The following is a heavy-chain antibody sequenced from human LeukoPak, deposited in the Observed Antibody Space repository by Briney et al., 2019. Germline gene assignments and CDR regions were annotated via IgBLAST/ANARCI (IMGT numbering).Heavy chain of an antibody. CDR2: ISYDGSNK. Sequence: GGSLRLSCAASGFTFSSYGMHWVRQAPGKGLEWVAVISYDGSNKYYADSVKGRFTISRDNSKNTLYLQMNSLRAEDTAVYYCAREPRPAGDGGFFDYWGQGTLVTVSS. J-gene: IGHJ4*02. CDR1: GFTFSSYG. CDR3: AREPRPAGDGGFFDY. D-gene: IGHD6-13*01. V-gene: IGHV3-30*03.